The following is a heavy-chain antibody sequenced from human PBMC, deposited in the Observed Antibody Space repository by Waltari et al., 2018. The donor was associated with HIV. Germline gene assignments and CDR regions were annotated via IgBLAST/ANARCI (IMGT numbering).Heavy chain of an antibody. J-gene: IGHJ4*02. CDR3: VTSAPFNY. CDR1: GFTLRGAW. D-gene: IGHD3-10*01. V-gene: IGHV3-74*01. Sequence: EVQLVESGGGLVLPGESLRLSCVAYGFTLRGAWMHWVRQVPGKRLVWVSRINSEWTTTLYADSVKGRFTISRDDAKNTLYLQMNNLRAEDTAIYYCVTSAPFNYWGQGTLVTVSS. CDR2: INSEWTTT.